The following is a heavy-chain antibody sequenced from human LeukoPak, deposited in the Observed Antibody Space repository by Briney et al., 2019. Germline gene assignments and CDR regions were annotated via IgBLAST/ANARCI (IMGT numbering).Heavy chain of an antibody. CDR3: ARDIGHYYDSSGYYYY. CDR1: GGTFSSYA. D-gene: IGHD3-22*01. V-gene: IGHV1-69*04. Sequence: SVKVSCKASGGTFSSYAISWVRQAPGQGLEWLGRIISILGIANYAQKFQGRVTITADKSTSTAYMELSSLRSEDTAVYYCARDIGHYYDSSGYYYYWGQGTLVTVSS. J-gene: IGHJ4*02. CDR2: IISILGIA.